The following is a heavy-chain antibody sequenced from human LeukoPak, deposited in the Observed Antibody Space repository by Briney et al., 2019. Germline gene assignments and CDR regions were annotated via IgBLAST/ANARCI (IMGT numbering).Heavy chain of an antibody. Sequence: GGSLRLSCVASGIPFRRYGMAWVRQAPGKGLEWVSIISGSGGDSYYADSVKGRFTISRDNSKNTLFLQMNNVRADDTAVYFCATDPWGNYRGYFDYWGQGTLITVSS. V-gene: IGHV3-23*01. D-gene: IGHD1-7*01. CDR2: ISGSGGDS. J-gene: IGHJ4*02. CDR1: GIPFRRYG. CDR3: ATDPWGNYRGYFDY.